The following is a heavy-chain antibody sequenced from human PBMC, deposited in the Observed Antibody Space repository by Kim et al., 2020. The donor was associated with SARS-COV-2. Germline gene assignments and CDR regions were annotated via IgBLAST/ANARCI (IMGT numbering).Heavy chain of an antibody. Sequence: GGSLRLSCAASGFPFSIYWMTWVRQAPGKGLEWVANINQDANEKYYVDSVKGRFTISRDNAQRALSLQMNSLRPEDTATYYCARYSGYVNYGMDVWGQGT. CDR1: GFPFSIYW. J-gene: IGHJ6*02. CDR3: ARYSGYVNYGMDV. D-gene: IGHD5-12*01. V-gene: IGHV3-7*01. CDR2: INQDANEK.